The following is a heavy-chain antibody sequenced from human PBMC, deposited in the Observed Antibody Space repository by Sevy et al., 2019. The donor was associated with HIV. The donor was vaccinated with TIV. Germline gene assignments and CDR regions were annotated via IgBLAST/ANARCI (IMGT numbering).Heavy chain of an antibody. D-gene: IGHD5-18*01. CDR1: GGSFSGYY. V-gene: IGHV4-34*01. J-gene: IGHJ6*03. Sequence: SETMSLTCAVYGGSFSGYYWSWIRQPPGKGLEWIGEINHNEITNYNPSLMSRVTISVDTSKNQFSLKLSSVTAADTAVYYCARAGGAYSYGYRYYYYMDVWGKGTTVTVSS. CDR2: INHNEIT. CDR3: ARAGGAYSYGYRYYYYMDV.